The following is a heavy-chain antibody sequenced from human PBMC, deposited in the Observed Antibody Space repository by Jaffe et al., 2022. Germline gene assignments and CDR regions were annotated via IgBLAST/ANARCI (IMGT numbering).Heavy chain of an antibody. CDR2: ISSSSSTI. J-gene: IGHJ6*03. D-gene: IGHD5-12*01. CDR3: ARTPDIDYYYMDV. CDR1: GFTFSSYS. Sequence: EVQLVESGGGLVQPGGSLRLSCAASGFTFSSYSMNWVRQAPGKGLEWVSYISSSSSTIYYADSVKGRFTISRDNAKNSLYLQMNSLRAEDTAVYYCARTPDIDYYYMDVWGKGTTVTVSS. V-gene: IGHV3-48*01.